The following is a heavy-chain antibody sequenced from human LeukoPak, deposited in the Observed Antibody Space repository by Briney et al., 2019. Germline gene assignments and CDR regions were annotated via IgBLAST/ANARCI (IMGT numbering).Heavy chain of an antibody. CDR1: GGSLSSSSYY. Sequence: PSETLSLTCSVSGGSLSSSSYYWGWIRQPPGRGLEWIGNIYETGSTNYNPSLKSRVTISVDTSKNQFSLKLSSVTAADTAVYYCARDFTFERRMITFGGVTIFDYWGKGTLVTVSS. J-gene: IGHJ4*02. CDR2: IYETGST. CDR3: ARDFTFERRMITFGGVTIFDY. V-gene: IGHV4-39*07. D-gene: IGHD3-16*01.